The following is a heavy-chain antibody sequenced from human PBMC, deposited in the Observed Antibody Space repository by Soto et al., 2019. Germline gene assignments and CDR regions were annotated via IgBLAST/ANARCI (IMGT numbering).Heavy chain of an antibody. CDR1: GGPFSGYY. D-gene: IGHD2-15*01. J-gene: IGHJ5*02. CDR3: ARGLGYCSGGSCYSRHNWFDP. Sequence: SETLSLTCAVYGGPFSGYYWSWIRQPPGKGLEWIGEINHSGSTNYNPSLKSRVTISVDTSKNQFSLKLSSVTAADTAVYYCARGLGYCSGGSCYSRHNWFDPWGQGTLVTVSS. CDR2: INHSGST. V-gene: IGHV4-34*01.